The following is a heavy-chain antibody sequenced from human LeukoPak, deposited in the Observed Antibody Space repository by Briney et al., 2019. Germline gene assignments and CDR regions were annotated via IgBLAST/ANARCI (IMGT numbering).Heavy chain of an antibody. CDR1: GFTFDDYA. J-gene: IGHJ4*02. V-gene: IGHV3-9*01. CDR2: ISWNSGSI. Sequence: AGRSLRLSCAASGFTFDDYAMHWVRQAPGKGLEWVSGISWNSGSIGYADSVKGRFTISRGNAKNSLYLQMNSLRAEDTALYYCAKDVRVAAAGTILDYWGQGTLVTVSS. D-gene: IGHD6-13*01. CDR3: AKDVRVAAAGTILDY.